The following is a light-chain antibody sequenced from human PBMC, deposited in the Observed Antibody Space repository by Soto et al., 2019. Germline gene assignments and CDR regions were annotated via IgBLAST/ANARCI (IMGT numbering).Light chain of an antibody. CDR3: QQYNNWPPWT. CDR2: GAS. CDR1: QSVSSN. V-gene: IGKV3-15*01. Sequence: EIVMTPAPATLSVSPRERATLSCRASQSVSSNVAWYQQKPGQAPRLLIYGASTRATGSPARFSGSGSGTEFTLTISSLQSEDFAVYYCQQYNNWPPWTFGQGTKVDIK. J-gene: IGKJ1*01.